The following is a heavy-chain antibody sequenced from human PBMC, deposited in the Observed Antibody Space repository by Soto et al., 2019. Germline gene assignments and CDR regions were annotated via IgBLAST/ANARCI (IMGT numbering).Heavy chain of an antibody. Sequence: EVQLVESGGGLVQPGGSLRLSCAASRFTFSTYWMTWVRQTTGKGLEWVANIHQDGNEKYYMDSVKGRFTISRDNAKNSLYLQMTSLRAEDTAVYYCAGGNALDVWGQGTTVTVSS. V-gene: IGHV3-7*01. CDR1: RFTFSTYW. CDR3: AGGNALDV. CDR2: IHQDGNEK. J-gene: IGHJ6*02.